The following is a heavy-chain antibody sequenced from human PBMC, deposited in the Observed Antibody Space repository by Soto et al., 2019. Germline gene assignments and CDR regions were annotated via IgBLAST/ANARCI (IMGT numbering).Heavy chain of an antibody. CDR1: GGSISSSNW. D-gene: IGHD6-13*01. Sequence: QVQLQESGPGLVKPSGTLSLTCAVSGGSISSSNWWSWVRQPPGKGLEWIGEIYHSGSTYYNPSLKSRVPISVDKSKNRCSLKLSSVTAADTAVYYCARRPLGIAEVGIEIWGQGTLVTVSS. CDR2: IYHSGST. J-gene: IGHJ4*02. CDR3: ARRPLGIAEVGIEI. V-gene: IGHV4-4*02.